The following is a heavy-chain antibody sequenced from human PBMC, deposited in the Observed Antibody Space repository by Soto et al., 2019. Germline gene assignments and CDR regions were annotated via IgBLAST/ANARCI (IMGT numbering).Heavy chain of an antibody. Sequence: EVQLVESGGGLVQPGGSLRLSCAASGFTFSSYSMNWVRQAPGKGLEWVSYISSSSNTIYYADSVKGRFTISRDNAKNSLYLQMNSLRAEDTAVYYCARDNWKGIAVSGLDYCGQGTLVTVSS. V-gene: IGHV3-48*01. CDR1: GFTFSSYS. CDR3: ARDNWKGIAVSGLDY. CDR2: ISSSSNTI. J-gene: IGHJ4*02. D-gene: IGHD6-19*01.